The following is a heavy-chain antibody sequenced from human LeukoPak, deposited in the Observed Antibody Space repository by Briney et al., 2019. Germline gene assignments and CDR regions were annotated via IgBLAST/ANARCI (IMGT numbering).Heavy chain of an antibody. J-gene: IGHJ4*02. CDR1: GGSFSGYY. Sequence: PSETLSLTCAVYGGSFSGYYWSWIRQPPGKGLEWIGEINHSGSTNYNPSLKSRVTISVDTSKNQFSLKLSSVTAADTAVYYCAREYSSGWYTNDYWGQGTLVTVSS. D-gene: IGHD6-19*01. CDR3: AREYSSGWYTNDY. V-gene: IGHV4-34*01. CDR2: INHSGST.